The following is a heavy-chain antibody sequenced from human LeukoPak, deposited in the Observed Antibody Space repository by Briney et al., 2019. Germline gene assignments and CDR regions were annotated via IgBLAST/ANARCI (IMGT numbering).Heavy chain of an antibody. CDR1: GGSFSGYY. Sequence: SETPSLTCAVYGGSFSGYYWSWIRQPPRKGLEWIGEINHSGSTNYNPSLKSRVTISVDTSKNQFSLKLSSVTAADTAVYYCARGQYSSSRWLQHWGQGTLVTVSS. CDR2: INHSGST. V-gene: IGHV4-34*01. J-gene: IGHJ1*01. D-gene: IGHD6-13*01. CDR3: ARGQYSSSRWLQH.